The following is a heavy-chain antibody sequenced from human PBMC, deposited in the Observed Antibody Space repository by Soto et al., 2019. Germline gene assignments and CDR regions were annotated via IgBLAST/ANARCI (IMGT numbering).Heavy chain of an antibody. D-gene: IGHD3-10*01. Sequence: GAXVKVSCKASGYTFTDYSLQWVRQAPGQRLEWMGWINPASGKTKYSQKFQGRVTITRDTSASTAYMELSSLTSEDTALYYCARDLWLGESFRYYFDYWAQGTLVTVSS. V-gene: IGHV1-3*01. J-gene: IGHJ4*01. CDR2: INPASGKT. CDR3: ARDLWLGESFRYYFDY. CDR1: GYTFTDYS.